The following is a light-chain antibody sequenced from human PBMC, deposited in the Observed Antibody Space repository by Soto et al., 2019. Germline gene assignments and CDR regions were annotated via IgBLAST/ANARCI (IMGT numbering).Light chain of an antibody. CDR3: QQCSNWPPGAYT. V-gene: IGKV3-11*01. CDR2: DAS. J-gene: IGKJ2*01. CDR1: QSVSSY. Sequence: EIVLTQSPATLSLSPGERATLSCRASQSVSSYLAWYQQKPGQAPRLLIYDASNRATGIPARFSGSVSGTDFTLMISSLEPEDFAVYYSQQCSNWPPGAYTFGQGTKLEIK.